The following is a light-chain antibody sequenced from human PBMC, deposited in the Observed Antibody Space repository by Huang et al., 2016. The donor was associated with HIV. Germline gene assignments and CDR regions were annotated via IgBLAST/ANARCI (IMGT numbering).Light chain of an antibody. CDR3: QQANSFPHT. Sequence: DIQMTQSPSSVSASVGDSVTFTCRASQGVNGRVAWYQQRPGKAPELLLYDTSRLQRGVPSRFSGSGWGTSFALTISSLQPEDFATYYCQQANSFPHTFGQGTRLDI. V-gene: IGKV1-12*01. CDR1: QGVNGR. CDR2: DTS. J-gene: IGKJ5*01.